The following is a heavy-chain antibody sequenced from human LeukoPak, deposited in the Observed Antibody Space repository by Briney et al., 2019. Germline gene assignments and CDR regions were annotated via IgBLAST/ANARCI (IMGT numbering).Heavy chain of an antibody. V-gene: IGHV3-7*01. CDR2: IKQDGSEN. CDR3: ARERYCTSATCYVGVPFDS. CDR1: GFTFNTYY. J-gene: IGHJ4*02. Sequence: GSLRLSCAASGFTFNTYYMTWVRQAPGKGLEWVAGIKQDGSENYYMDSVKGRFTISRDNSRSSLYLQMNSLRAEDTAVYFCARERYCTSATCYVGVPFDSWGQGTLVTVSS. D-gene: IGHD2-2*01.